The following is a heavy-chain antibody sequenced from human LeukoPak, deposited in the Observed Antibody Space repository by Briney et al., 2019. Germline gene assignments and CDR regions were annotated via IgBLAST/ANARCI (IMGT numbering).Heavy chain of an antibody. V-gene: IGHV3-23*01. Sequence: GGSLRLSCAASGFTFSNYWMSWVRQAPGKGLEWVSRVSSGGDAFYADSVKGRFTISRDTSKNTVFLQMDSLRAEDTAVYYCAKFGDHMPDAFDIWGQGTMVTVAA. CDR3: AKFGDHMPDAFDI. J-gene: IGHJ3*02. CDR1: GFTFSNYW. D-gene: IGHD4-17*01. CDR2: VSSGGDA.